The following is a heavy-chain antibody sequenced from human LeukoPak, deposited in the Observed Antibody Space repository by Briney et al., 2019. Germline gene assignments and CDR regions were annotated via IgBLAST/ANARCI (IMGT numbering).Heavy chain of an antibody. CDR1: GFSVSSNY. CDR2: FYSGGRT. J-gene: IGHJ1*01. V-gene: IGHV3-53*01. Sequence: GGSLRLSCAASGFSVSSNYMNWVRQAPGKGLEWVSVFYSGGRTYYADSVKGRFTIPRDNSKNTLYLQMNSLRAEDTAVYYCARPRYSSGWYDFQHWGQGTLVTVSS. D-gene: IGHD6-19*01. CDR3: ARPRYSSGWYDFQH.